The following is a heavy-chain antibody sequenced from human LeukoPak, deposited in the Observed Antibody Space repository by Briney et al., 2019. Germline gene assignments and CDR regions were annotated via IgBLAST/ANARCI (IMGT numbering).Heavy chain of an antibody. D-gene: IGHD3-10*02. CDR1: GFTFSDYE. CDR2: ISTSGSTT. V-gene: IGHV3-48*03. CDR3: ARGALHVFDY. J-gene: IGHJ4*02. Sequence: GGSLRLSCVASGFTFSDYEINRVRQAPGKGLEWVSCISTSGSTTYYADSVKGRFTISRDNAKNSLFLQMNTLTDEDTAVYYCARGALHVFDYWGQGTPVTVS.